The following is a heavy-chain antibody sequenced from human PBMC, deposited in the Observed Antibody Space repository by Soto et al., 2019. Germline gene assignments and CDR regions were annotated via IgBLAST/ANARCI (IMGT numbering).Heavy chain of an antibody. D-gene: IGHD6-19*01. CDR3: AKDWYGVAVAGNDSGVFDY. CDR2: ISGSGGST. CDR1: GFTFNTYA. Sequence: GGSLRLSCAASGFTFNTYAMIWVRQAPGKGLEWVSAISGSGGSTYYADSVKGRFTISRDNSKNTLYLQMNSLRAEDTAVYYCAKDWYGVAVAGNDSGVFDYWGQGTLVTVSS. V-gene: IGHV3-23*01. J-gene: IGHJ4*02.